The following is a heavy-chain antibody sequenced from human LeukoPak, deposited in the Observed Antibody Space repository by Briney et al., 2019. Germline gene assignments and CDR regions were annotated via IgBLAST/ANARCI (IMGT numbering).Heavy chain of an antibody. J-gene: IGHJ4*02. CDR3: ARDPSGPYYYDSSGPGGFDY. D-gene: IGHD3-22*01. CDR1: GFTFSRYN. CDR2: ISSGSSYI. Sequence: GGSLRLSCAASGFTFSRYNMNWVRQAPGKGLEWVSSISSGSSYIYYADSVKGRFTISRDNAKNSLYLQMNSLRAEDTAVYYCARDPSGPYYYDSSGPGGFDYWGQGTLVTVSS. V-gene: IGHV3-21*01.